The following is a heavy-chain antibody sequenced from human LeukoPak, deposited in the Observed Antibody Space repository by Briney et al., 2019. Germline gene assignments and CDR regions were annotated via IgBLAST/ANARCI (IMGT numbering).Heavy chain of an antibody. D-gene: IGHD4-17*01. CDR2: INPNSGGT. J-gene: IGHJ6*03. CDR3: ASNYGDYYYYYMDV. Sequence: ASVKVSCKASGYTFTGYYMHWVRQAPGQGLEWMGWINPNSGGTNYAQKFQGRVTMTRDTSISTAYMELSRLRSDDTAVYYCASNYGDYYYYYMDVWGKGTTVTISS. V-gene: IGHV1-2*02. CDR1: GYTFTGYY.